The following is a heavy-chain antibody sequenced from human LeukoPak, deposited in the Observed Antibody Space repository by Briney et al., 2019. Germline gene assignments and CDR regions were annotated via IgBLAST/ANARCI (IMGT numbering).Heavy chain of an antibody. CDR3: ARAWSSSPSGGAFDI. D-gene: IGHD6-13*01. J-gene: IGHJ3*02. CDR2: IYTSGST. Sequence: SETLSLTCTVSGGSISSYYWRWIPQPAGKGLEGIGRIYTSGSTNYNPSLKRRVTMSVDTSKNQFSLKLSSVTAGDTAVYYCARAWSSSPSGGAFDIWGQGTMVTVSS. CDR1: GGSISSYY. V-gene: IGHV4-4*07.